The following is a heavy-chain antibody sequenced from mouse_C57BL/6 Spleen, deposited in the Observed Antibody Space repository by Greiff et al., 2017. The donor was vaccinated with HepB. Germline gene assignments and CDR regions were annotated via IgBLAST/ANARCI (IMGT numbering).Heavy chain of an antibody. V-gene: IGHV1-82*01. J-gene: IGHJ2*01. CDR1: GYAFSSSW. CDR3: ARDPYYYGSRLDY. D-gene: IGHD1-1*01. Sequence: VQLQQSGPELVKPGASVKISCKASGYAFSSSWMNWVKQRPGKGLEWIGRIYPGDGDTNYNGKFKGKATLTADKSSSTAYMQLSSLTSEDSAVYFCARDPYYYGSRLDYRGQGTTLTVSS. CDR2: IYPGDGDT.